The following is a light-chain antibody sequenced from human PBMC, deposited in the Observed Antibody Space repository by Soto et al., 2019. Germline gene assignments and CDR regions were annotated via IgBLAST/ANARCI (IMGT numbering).Light chain of an antibody. CDR2: EVT. CDR1: TSDVGGYNY. V-gene: IGLV2-14*01. J-gene: IGLJ3*02. Sequence: QSALTQPASVSGSPGQSITISCTGTTSDVGGYNYVSWYQKHPGKAPKLMIYEVTNRPSGVSDRFSGSKSGNTASLTISGLQAEDEADYYCSSYTSSLTWVFGGGTKLTVL. CDR3: SSYTSSLTWV.